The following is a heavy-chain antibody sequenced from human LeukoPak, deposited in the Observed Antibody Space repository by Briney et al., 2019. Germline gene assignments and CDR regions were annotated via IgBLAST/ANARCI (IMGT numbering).Heavy chain of an antibody. V-gene: IGHV3-30*18. CDR3: AKDLVYGLDY. J-gene: IGHJ4*02. CDR2: ISYDGSNK. Sequence: GGSLRLSCAASGFTFSSYGMHWVRQAPGKGLEWVAVISYDGSNKYYADSVKGRFTISRDNSENTLYLQMNSLRAEDTAVYYCAKDLVYGLDYWGQGTLVTVSS. CDR1: GFTFSSYG. D-gene: IGHD2-8*01.